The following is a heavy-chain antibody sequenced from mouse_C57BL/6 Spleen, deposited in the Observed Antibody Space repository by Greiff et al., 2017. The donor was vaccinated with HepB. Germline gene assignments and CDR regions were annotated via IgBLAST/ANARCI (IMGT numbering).Heavy chain of an antibody. CDR2: INPGSGGT. CDR1: GYAFTNYL. Sequence: VQLQQSGAELVRPGTSVKVSCKASGYAFTNYLIEWVKQRPGQGLEWIGVINPGSGGTNYNEKFKGKATLTADKSSSTAYMQLSSLTSEDSAVYFCARGGTAQATSYFDYWGQGTTLTVSS. J-gene: IGHJ2*01. D-gene: IGHD3-2*02. CDR3: ARGGTAQATSYFDY. V-gene: IGHV1-54*01.